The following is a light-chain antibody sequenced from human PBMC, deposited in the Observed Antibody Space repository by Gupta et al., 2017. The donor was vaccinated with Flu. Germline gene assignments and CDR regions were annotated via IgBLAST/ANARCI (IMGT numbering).Light chain of an antibody. CDR1: SGSVSISYY. V-gene: IGLV8-61*01. J-gene: IGLJ3*02. CDR3: VLYMGSGIWM. Sequence: QTVVTQEPSFSVSPGGTVTLTCGLSSGSVSISYYPSWYQQTPGQAPRALIYSTNTRSSGVPDRFSGSILGNTAALTITGAQADEESDYYCVLYMGSGIWMFGGGTKLTVL. CDR2: STN.